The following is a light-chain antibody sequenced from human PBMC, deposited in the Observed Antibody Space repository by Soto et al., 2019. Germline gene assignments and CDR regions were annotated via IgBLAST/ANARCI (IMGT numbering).Light chain of an antibody. CDR3: ETWGSNTQV. Sequence: QPVLTQSSSASASLGSSVKLTCTLSSGHSSYIIAWHQQQPGKAPRYLMKLEGSGSYNKGSGVPDRFSGSSSGADRYLTISNLQFEDEADYYCETWGSNTQVFGGGTKVTVL. V-gene: IGLV4-60*02. J-gene: IGLJ3*02. CDR1: SGHSSYI. CDR2: LEGSGSY.